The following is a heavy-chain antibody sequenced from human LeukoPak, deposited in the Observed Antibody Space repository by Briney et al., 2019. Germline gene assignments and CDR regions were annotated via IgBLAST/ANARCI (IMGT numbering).Heavy chain of an antibody. CDR1: GFTFSSYS. J-gene: IGHJ4*02. V-gene: IGHV3-21*01. CDR3: ARAFRDSPYDFWSGPYYFDY. Sequence: GGSLRLSCAASGFTFSSYSMNWVRRAPGQGLEWVSSIISSSSYIYYADSVKGRFTISRDNAKTSLYLQMNSLRAEDTAVYYCARAFRDSPYDFWSGPYYFDYWGQGTLVTVSS. D-gene: IGHD3-3*01. CDR2: IISSSSYI.